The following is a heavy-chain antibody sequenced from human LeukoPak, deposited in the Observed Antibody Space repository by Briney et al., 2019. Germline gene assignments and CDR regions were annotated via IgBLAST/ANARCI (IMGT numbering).Heavy chain of an antibody. J-gene: IGHJ4*02. Sequence: QAGGSLRLSCAPSGFTFSDHYMDWVRQAPGKGLEWVGRVRNKANGGTTEYAASVRGRFTISRDDSKNSVYLQMNSLNPDDTAVYYCARVHSPSWYGSYFDYWGQGTLVTVSS. CDR3: ARVHSPSWYGSYFDY. CDR2: VRNKANGGTT. CDR1: GFTFSDHY. D-gene: IGHD6-13*01. V-gene: IGHV3-72*01.